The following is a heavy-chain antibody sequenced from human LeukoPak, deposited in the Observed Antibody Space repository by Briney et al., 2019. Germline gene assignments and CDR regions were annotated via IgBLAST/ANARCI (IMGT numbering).Heavy chain of an antibody. D-gene: IGHD6-13*01. V-gene: IGHV4-39*01. Sequence: SETLSLTCTVSGGSISSSSYYWGWIRQPPGKGLEWIGSIYYSGSTYYNPSLKSRVTISVDMSKNQFSLKLSSVTAADTAVYYCARLGGKAAAGTVLFYYYYYMDVWGKGTTVTISS. CDR2: IYYSGST. CDR3: ARLGGKAAAGTVLFYYYYYMDV. J-gene: IGHJ6*03. CDR1: GGSISSSSYY.